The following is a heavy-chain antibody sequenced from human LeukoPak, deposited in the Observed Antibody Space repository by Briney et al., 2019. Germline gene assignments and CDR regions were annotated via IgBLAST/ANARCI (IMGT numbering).Heavy chain of an antibody. CDR1: GYIFTSYW. J-gene: IGHJ4*02. CDR3: ARRWGSGIYLIDY. Sequence: GDSLKISCKGSGYIFTSYWIGWVRQMPGEGLELMGIINPGDSDTKYSPSFQGQVTISADKSISTAYLQWSSLKASDTAMYYCARRWGSGIYLIDYWGQGTLVTVSS. V-gene: IGHV5-51*01. CDR2: INPGDSDT. D-gene: IGHD3-10*01.